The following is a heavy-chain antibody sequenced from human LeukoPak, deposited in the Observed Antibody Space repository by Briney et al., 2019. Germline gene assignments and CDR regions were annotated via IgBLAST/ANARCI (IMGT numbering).Heavy chain of an antibody. CDR1: GFTFSSLE. Sequence: PGGSLRPSCAASGFTFSSLEMTWVRQAPGKGLEWVSYISSSGTTIYYADSVKGRFTISRDNAKNSLYLQMNSLTAEDTAVNYCARGRFMSPFGGQGTLVTVSS. CDR3: ARGRFMSPF. CDR2: ISSSGTTI. D-gene: IGHD3-16*01. V-gene: IGHV3-48*03. J-gene: IGHJ4*02.